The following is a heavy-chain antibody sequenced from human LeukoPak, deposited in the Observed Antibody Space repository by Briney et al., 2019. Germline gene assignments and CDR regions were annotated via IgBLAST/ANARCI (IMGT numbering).Heavy chain of an antibody. CDR1: GDSVSSNSAA. Sequence: SQTLSLTCAISGDSVSSNSAAWNWIRQSPSRGLEWLGRTYYRSKWYNDYAVSVKSRITINPDASKNQLSLQLSSVTPEDTAVYFCARDNYFSGGYGPYFDSWGQGILVTVSS. CDR2: TYYRSKWYN. D-gene: IGHD6-19*01. J-gene: IGHJ4*02. CDR3: ARDNYFSGGYGPYFDS. V-gene: IGHV6-1*01.